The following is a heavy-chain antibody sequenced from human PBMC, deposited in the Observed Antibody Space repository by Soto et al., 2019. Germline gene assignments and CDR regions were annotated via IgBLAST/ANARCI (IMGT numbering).Heavy chain of an antibody. CDR3: AKDRQSGYSSSWYFDY. CDR1: GFTFSSYA. V-gene: IGHV3-23*01. D-gene: IGHD6-13*01. CDR2: ISGSGGST. Sequence: GGSLRLSCAASGFTFSSYAMSWARQAPGKGLEWVSAISGSGGSTYYADSVKGRFTISRDNSKNTLYLQMNSLRAEDTAVYYCAKDRQSGYSSSWYFDYWGQGTLVTVSS. J-gene: IGHJ4*02.